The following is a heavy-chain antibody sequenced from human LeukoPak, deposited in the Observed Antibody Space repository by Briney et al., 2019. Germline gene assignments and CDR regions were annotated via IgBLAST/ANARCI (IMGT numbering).Heavy chain of an antibody. Sequence: ASVKVSCKASGGTFSSYAISWVRQAPGQGLEWMGGIIPIFGTANYAQKFQGRVTITADESTSTAYMELSSLRAEDTAVYYCAREREGRYSYGFFDYWGQGTLVTVSS. V-gene: IGHV1-69*13. CDR1: GGTFSSYA. J-gene: IGHJ4*02. D-gene: IGHD5-18*01. CDR3: AREREGRYSYGFFDY. CDR2: IIPIFGTA.